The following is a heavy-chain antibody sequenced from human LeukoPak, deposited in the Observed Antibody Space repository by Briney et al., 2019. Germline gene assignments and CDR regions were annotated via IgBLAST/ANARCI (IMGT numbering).Heavy chain of an antibody. CDR1: GFTFSSYG. Sequence: GGSLRLSCAASGFTFSSYGMHWVRQAPGKGLEWVAFIRYDGSNKYYADSVKGRFTISRDNSKNTLYLRMNSLRAEDTAVYYCAKDGGTIVSSSSSGFDYWGQGTLVTVSS. D-gene: IGHD6-6*01. CDR2: IRYDGSNK. CDR3: AKDGGTIVSSSSSGFDY. V-gene: IGHV3-30*02. J-gene: IGHJ4*02.